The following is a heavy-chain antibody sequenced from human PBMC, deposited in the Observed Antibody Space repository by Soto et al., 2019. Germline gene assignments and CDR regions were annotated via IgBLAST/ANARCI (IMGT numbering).Heavy chain of an antibody. CDR1: GFSPSNARMG. CDR2: IFSNDEK. CDR3: ARTRGTTVYFDY. D-gene: IGHD4-17*01. J-gene: IGHJ4*02. V-gene: IGHV2-26*01. Sequence: SGPTLVNPTETLTLTCTVSGFSPSNARMGVSWIRQPPGKALEWLAHIFSNDEKSYSTSLKSRLTISKDTSKSQVALTMTNMDPVDTATYYCARTRGTTVYFDYWGQGTLVTVSS.